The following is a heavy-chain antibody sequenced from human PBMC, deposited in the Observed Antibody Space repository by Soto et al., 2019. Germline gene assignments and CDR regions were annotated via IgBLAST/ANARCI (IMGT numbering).Heavy chain of an antibody. CDR2: ISAHNGNT. V-gene: IGHV1-18*03. J-gene: IGHJ4*02. CDR1: GYTFTSYG. Sequence: QVNLVQSGAEVKKPGASVKVSCKGSGYTFTSYGITWVRQAPGQGLEWMGWISAHNGNTDYAQRLQGRVTVPRDTSTSTAYMELRSLRSDDMAVYYCARGRYGVYWGQGALVTVSS. D-gene: IGHD3-10*01. CDR3: ARGRYGVY.